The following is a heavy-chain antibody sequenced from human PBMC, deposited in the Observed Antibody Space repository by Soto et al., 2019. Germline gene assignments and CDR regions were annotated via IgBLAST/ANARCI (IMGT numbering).Heavy chain of an antibody. D-gene: IGHD1-20*01. J-gene: IGHJ4*02. CDR2: IIPIFGTA. V-gene: IGHV1-69*13. CDR1: RGTFSSYA. Sequence: SVEVPCEACRGTFSSYAISWVRQALGQGLEWMGGIIPIFGTANYAQKFQGRVTITADESTSTAYMELSSLRSEDTAVYYCARAITGTTLYYFDYWGQGALVTVSS. CDR3: ARAITGTTLYYFDY.